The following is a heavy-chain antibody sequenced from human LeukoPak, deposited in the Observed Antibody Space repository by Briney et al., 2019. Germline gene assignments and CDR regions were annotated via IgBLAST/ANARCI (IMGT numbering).Heavy chain of an antibody. CDR3: ARDTAAYDFWSGFDY. D-gene: IGHD3-3*01. CDR2: ISAYNGNT. Sequence: GASVKVSCKASGYTFTSYGISWVRQAPGQGLEWMGWISAYNGNTNYAQKLQGRVTMTTDTSTSTAYMELRSLRSEDTAVYYCARDTAAYDFWSGFDYWGQGTLVTVSS. J-gene: IGHJ4*02. V-gene: IGHV1-18*01. CDR1: GYTFTSYG.